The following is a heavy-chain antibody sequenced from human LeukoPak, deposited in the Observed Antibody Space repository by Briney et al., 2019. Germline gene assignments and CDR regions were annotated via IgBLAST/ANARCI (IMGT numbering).Heavy chain of an antibody. Sequence: ASVKVSCKASGYAFTSYGISWVRQSPGQGLEWMGWISAYNGDANYAQKLQGRVTMTTDTSTSTAYMELRSLRSDDTAVYYCARDRYYFDYWGQGTLVTVSS. V-gene: IGHV1-18*01. CDR3: ARDRYYFDY. J-gene: IGHJ4*02. CDR2: ISAYNGDA. CDR1: GYAFTSYG.